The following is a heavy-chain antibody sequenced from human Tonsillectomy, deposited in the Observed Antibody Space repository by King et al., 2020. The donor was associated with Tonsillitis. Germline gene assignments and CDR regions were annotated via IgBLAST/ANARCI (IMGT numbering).Heavy chain of an antibody. J-gene: IGHJ4*02. V-gene: IGHV3-21*01. CDR2: ISSRTTYI. Sequence: VQLVESGGGLVKPGGSLRLSCAASGFTFSIYSMNWVRQAPGKGLEWVSCISSRTTYIYYADSVKGRFTISRDNAKNSLYLQMNSLRAEDTAVYYCASMVEDGYNYPFDYWGQGTLVTVSS. CDR3: ASMVEDGYNYPFDY. D-gene: IGHD5-24*01. CDR1: GFTFSIYS.